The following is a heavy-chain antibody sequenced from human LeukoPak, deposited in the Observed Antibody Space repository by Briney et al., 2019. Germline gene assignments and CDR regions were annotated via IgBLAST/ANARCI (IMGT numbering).Heavy chain of an antibody. J-gene: IGHJ3*02. CDR3: ARGGLRYFDYENAFDI. Sequence: ASVKVSCKASGYTFTGYYMHWVRQAPGQGLEWMGWINPNSGGTNYAQKFQGRVTMTRDTSISTAYMELSRLRSDDTAVYYCARGGLRYFDYENAFDIWGQGTMVTVSS. D-gene: IGHD3-9*01. V-gene: IGHV1-2*02. CDR1: GYTFTGYY. CDR2: INPNSGGT.